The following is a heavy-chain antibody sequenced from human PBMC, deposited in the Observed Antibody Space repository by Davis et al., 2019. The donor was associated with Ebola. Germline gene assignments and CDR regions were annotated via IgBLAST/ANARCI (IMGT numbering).Heavy chain of an antibody. CDR3: ARGGCTGGVCYFLDY. CDR2: IYYSGST. Sequence: PSETLSLTCTVSGGSISSYYWSWIRQPPGKGLEWIGYIYYSGSTNYNPSLKSRVTISVDTSKNQFSLKLSSVTAADTAVYYCARGGCTGGVCYFLDYWGQGTLVTVSS. CDR1: GGSISSYY. D-gene: IGHD2-8*02. V-gene: IGHV4-59*01. J-gene: IGHJ4*02.